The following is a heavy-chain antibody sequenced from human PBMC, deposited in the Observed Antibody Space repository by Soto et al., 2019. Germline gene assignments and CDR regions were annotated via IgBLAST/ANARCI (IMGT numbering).Heavy chain of an antibody. D-gene: IGHD6-19*01. CDR1: GGSISSSSYY. CDR3: ARQPSGWLGMRAFDI. V-gene: IGHV4-39*01. Sequence: SETLSLTCTVSGGSISSSSYYWGWIRQPPGKGLEWIGSIYYSGSTYYNPSLKSRVTISVDTSKNQFSLKLSSVTAADTAVYYCARQPSGWLGMRAFDIWGQGTMVTVSS. CDR2: IYYSGST. J-gene: IGHJ3*02.